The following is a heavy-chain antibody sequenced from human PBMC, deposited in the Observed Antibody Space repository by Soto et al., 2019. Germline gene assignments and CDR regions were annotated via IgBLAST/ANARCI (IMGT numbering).Heavy chain of an antibody. Sequence: PWESLKISCXGVGYNFTNYWIGWVRQMPGKGLEWMGIIYPGDSDTRYSPSLQGQVTISADKSISTAYLQWSSLKASDTAIYFCASPIGYCSGGSCYGYGMDVWGQGTTVTVSS. CDR3: ASPIGYCSGGSCYGYGMDV. J-gene: IGHJ6*02. CDR2: IYPGDSDT. CDR1: GYNFTNYW. V-gene: IGHV5-51*01. D-gene: IGHD2-15*01.